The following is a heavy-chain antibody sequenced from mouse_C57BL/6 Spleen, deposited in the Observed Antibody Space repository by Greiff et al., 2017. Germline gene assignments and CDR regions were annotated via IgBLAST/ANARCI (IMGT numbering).Heavy chain of an antibody. CDR2: IDPENGDT. CDR1: GFNIKDDY. D-gene: IGHD1-1*02. V-gene: IGHV14-4*01. CDR3: TTRGGYVDY. J-gene: IGHJ2*01. Sequence: VQLQQSGAELVRPGASVMLSCTASGFNIKDDYMHWVKQRPEQGLEWIGWIDPENGDTEYASKFQGKATITADTSSNTAYLQLSSLTSEDTAVYYCTTRGGYVDYWGQGTTLTVSS.